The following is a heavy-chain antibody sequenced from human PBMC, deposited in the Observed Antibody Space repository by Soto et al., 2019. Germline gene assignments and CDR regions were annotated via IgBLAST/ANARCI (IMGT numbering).Heavy chain of an antibody. D-gene: IGHD7-27*01. V-gene: IGHV4-30-4*01. CDR3: ARGRYCLTGRCFPNWFDS. CDR2: IYKSATT. Sequence: ASETLSLTCSVSGDSISNLDYFWAWIRQPPGQALEYIGYIYKSATTYYNPSFESRVAISVDTSKSQFSLNVTPVTAADTAVYFCARGRYCLTGRCFPNWFDSWGQGALVTVSS. J-gene: IGHJ5*01. CDR1: GDSISNLDYF.